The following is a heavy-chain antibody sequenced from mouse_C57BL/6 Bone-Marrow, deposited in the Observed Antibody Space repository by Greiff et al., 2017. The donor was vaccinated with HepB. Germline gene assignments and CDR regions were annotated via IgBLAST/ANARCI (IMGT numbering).Heavy chain of an antibody. J-gene: IGHJ1*03. Sequence: QVQLQQPGAELVMPGASVKLSCKASGYTFTSYWMHWVKQRPGQGLERIGEIDPSDSYTNYNQKFKGKSTLTVDKSSSTAYMQLSSLTSEDSAVYYCAMRYYGSSNWYFDVWGTGTTVTVSS. CDR3: AMRYYGSSNWYFDV. V-gene: IGHV1-69*01. CDR2: IDPSDSYT. CDR1: GYTFTSYW. D-gene: IGHD1-1*01.